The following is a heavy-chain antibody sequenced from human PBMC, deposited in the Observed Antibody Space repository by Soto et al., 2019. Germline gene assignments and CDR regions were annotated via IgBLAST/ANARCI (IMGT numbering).Heavy chain of an antibody. CDR2: IKQDRSEK. Sequence: EVQLVESGGGLVQPRGSLRLSCAASGFNFSNYWMSWVRQAPGKGLEWVANIKQDRSEKYYVDSVKGRFTISRDNAENSLHLKMNSLRAEDTAVYYCTRDMSFCGVEYWGQGSLVSVSS. CDR1: GFNFSNYW. V-gene: IGHV3-7*03. CDR3: TRDMSFCGVEY. J-gene: IGHJ4*02. D-gene: IGHD2-21*01.